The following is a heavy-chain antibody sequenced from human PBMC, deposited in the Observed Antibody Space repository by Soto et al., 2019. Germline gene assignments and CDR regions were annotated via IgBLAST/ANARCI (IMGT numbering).Heavy chain of an antibody. CDR1: GLPFSSHA. D-gene: IGHD4-17*01. V-gene: IGHV3-23*01. J-gene: IGHJ4*02. Sequence: EVQLLESGGGLVQPGGYLRLSCAASGLPFSSHAMSWVRQAPGKGLEWVSRISISGGNTYYSYSVRARFTISRDNTTNTLYLHMHSLTSEDTAIYHFANKIRPNDNWGQGTLVPVSS. CDR3: ANKIRPNDN. CDR2: ISISGGNT.